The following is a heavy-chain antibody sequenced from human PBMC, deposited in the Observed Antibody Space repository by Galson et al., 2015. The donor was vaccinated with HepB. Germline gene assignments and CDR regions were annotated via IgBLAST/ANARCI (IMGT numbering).Heavy chain of an antibody. V-gene: IGHV3-49*04. CDR1: GFAFRDHA. D-gene: IGHD3-22*01. CDR3: TRHTDTSASFYFDS. J-gene: IGHJ4*02. Sequence: SLRLSCAASGFAFRDHAMSWVRQAPGKGLEWVGFIKSKAYGGTTENAASVRGRFTISRDDSNSIAYLQMNSLKTEDTAVYYCTRHTDTSASFYFDSWGQGTLVTVSS. CDR2: IKSKAYGGTT.